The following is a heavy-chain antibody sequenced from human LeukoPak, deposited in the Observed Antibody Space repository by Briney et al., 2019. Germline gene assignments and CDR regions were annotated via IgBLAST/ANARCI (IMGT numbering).Heavy chain of an antibody. Sequence: SETLSLTCSVSGGSMSPYYWNWIRQPPGKGLEWIGYIYYSGSTKYNPSLKSRVTISVDTSKNQFSLKLSSVAAADTAVYYCARDGTTGTPHFDYWGQGTLVAVSS. CDR3: ARDGTTGTPHFDY. CDR1: GGSMSPYY. J-gene: IGHJ4*02. V-gene: IGHV4-59*01. D-gene: IGHD1-1*01. CDR2: IYYSGST.